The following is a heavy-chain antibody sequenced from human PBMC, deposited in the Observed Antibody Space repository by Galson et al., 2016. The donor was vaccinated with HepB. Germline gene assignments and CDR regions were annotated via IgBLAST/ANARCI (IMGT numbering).Heavy chain of an antibody. J-gene: IGHJ2*01. CDR3: ARLADSYGSGRYDWYFDL. D-gene: IGHD3-10*01. V-gene: IGHV4-39*01. Sequence: SETLSLTCTISGVSVSSYSWSWIRQPPGKGLEWIGSRSYSGSSYYNPSLKSRITMSVDTSKNEFSLKLSSVTVADTAVYYCARLADSYGSGRYDWYFDLWGRGTLVTVYS. CDR2: RSYSGSS. CDR1: GVSVSSYS.